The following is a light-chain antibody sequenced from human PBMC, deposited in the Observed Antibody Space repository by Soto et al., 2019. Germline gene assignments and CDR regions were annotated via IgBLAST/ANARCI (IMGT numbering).Light chain of an antibody. J-gene: IGKJ1*01. CDR1: QSITMY. CDR3: KQSYNTLQT. V-gene: IGKV1-39*01. CDR2: DTS. Sequence: DIQMTHSPSSLSAYVADRVTITCRASQSITMYLNWYRQKSGKAPELLIYDTSTLVSGVPPRFTGSGSGKDFTLTITSLQPEDSATHYCKQSYNTLQTFGQGNQVEIX.